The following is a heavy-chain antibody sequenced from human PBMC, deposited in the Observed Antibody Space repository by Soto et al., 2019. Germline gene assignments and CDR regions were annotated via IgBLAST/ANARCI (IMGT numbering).Heavy chain of an antibody. V-gene: IGHV4-59*08. Sequence: SGTLSLTCTVSGGSISSYHLSWIRQPPGKGLEWIGYIYYSGSTNYNPSLKSRVTISADTSKNQFSLKLSSVTAADTAVYYCARRYAPRFLYSGQTTLVSVS. J-gene: IGHJ4*02. D-gene: IGHD3-3*01. CDR2: IYYSGST. CDR1: GGSISSYH. CDR3: ARRYAPRFLY.